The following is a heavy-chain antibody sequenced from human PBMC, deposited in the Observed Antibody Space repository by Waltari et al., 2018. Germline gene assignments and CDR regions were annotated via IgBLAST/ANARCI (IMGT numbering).Heavy chain of an antibody. J-gene: IGHJ4*02. Sequence: EVQLVESGGGLVKPGGSLRLSCAASGFTFSSYSMNWVRQAPGKGLEWVSSISSSSSYIYYADSVKGRFTISRDNAKNSLYLQMNSLRAEDTAVYYCARDLGAVAGTGYWGQGTLVIVSS. CDR2: ISSSSSYI. D-gene: IGHD6-19*01. CDR3: ARDLGAVAGTGY. CDR1: GFTFSSYS. V-gene: IGHV3-21*01.